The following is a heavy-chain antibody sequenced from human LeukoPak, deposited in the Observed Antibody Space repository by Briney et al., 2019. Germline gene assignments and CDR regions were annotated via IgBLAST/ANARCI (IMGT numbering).Heavy chain of an antibody. V-gene: IGHV4-4*07. D-gene: IGHD3-10*01. CDR1: GGSISSYY. J-gene: IGHJ4*02. CDR3: ARDFGD. Sequence: SETLSLTCTVSGGSISSYYWSWIRQPAGKGLEWIGRIYTSGTTNYNPSLNSRVTISLDTSKNQFSLKLTSVTAADTAVYYCARDFGDWGQGTLVVVSS. CDR2: IYTSGTT.